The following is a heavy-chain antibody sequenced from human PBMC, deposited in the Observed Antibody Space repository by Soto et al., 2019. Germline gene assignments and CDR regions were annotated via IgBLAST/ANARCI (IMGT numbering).Heavy chain of an antibody. Sequence: GASVKVSCKASGYTFTSYGISWVRQAPGQGLEWMGWISGYNGNTSYAQKLQGRVTMTTDTSTRTAYMELRSLTSDDTAVYYCARAQLLSEPTYYYYYGMDVWGQGTTVTVSS. D-gene: IGHD2-21*01. CDR2: ISGYNGNT. J-gene: IGHJ6*02. CDR1: GYTFTSYG. CDR3: ARAQLLSEPTYYYYYGMDV. V-gene: IGHV1-18*01.